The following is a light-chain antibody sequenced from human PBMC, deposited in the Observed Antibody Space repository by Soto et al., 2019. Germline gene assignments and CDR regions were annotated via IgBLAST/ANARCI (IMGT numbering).Light chain of an antibody. CDR3: QQYNNWPFT. CDR2: GAS. Sequence: EIVMTQSPATLSVSPGERATLSCRASQSVSSNLAWYQQKPGQAPRLLLYGASTRATGIPARFSGSGSATEFTLTISSLQSEDFAVYYCQQYNNWPFTFGGGTKVVIK. J-gene: IGKJ4*01. V-gene: IGKV3-15*01. CDR1: QSVSSN.